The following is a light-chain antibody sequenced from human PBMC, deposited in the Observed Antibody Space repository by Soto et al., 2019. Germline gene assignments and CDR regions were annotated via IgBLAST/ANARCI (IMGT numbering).Light chain of an antibody. CDR1: QSVSSY. J-gene: IGKJ4*01. CDR3: QQRSNWPPLT. V-gene: IGKV3-11*01. CDR2: DAS. Sequence: EIVLTQSPATLSLSPGERATLSCRASQSVSSYLAWSQQKPGQAPRLLIYDASNRATGIPARFSGCGSGTDFNLTISSLEPEDFAVYYCQQRSNWPPLTFGVGTKVEIK.